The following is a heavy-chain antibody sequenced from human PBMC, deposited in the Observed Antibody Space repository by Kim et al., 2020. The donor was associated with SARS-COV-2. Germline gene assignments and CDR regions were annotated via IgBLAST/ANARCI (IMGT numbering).Heavy chain of an antibody. Sequence: KIDLCGTPNYNPSLKSRVTISIDTSKNQFSLKLSSVTAADTAVYYCAKGLNWGQGTLVTVSS. J-gene: IGHJ4*02. CDR3: AKGLN. V-gene: IGHV4-39*01. CDR2: IDLCGTP.